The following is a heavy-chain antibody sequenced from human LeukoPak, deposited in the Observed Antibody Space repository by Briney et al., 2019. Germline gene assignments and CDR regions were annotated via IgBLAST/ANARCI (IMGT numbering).Heavy chain of an antibody. D-gene: IGHD5-12*01. CDR3: ARGRGTSMATIIYYYYYMDV. J-gene: IGHJ6*03. V-gene: IGHV1-8*03. CDR2: MNPNSGNT. CDR1: GYTFTSYD. Sequence: ASVKVSCKASGYTFTSYDINWVRQATGPGLEWMGWMNPNSGNTGYAQKFQGRVTITRNTSISTAYMELSSLRSEDTAVYYCARGRGTSMATIIYYYYYMDVWGKGTTVTVSS.